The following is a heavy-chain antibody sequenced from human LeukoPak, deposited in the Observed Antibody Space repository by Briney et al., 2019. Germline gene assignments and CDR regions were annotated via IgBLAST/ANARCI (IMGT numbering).Heavy chain of an antibody. CDR1: GGSISSYY. J-gene: IGHJ4*02. Sequence: SETLSLTCTVSGGSISSYYWSWIRQPPGRGLEWIGYIYYSGSTYYNPSLKSRVTISVDTSKNQFSLKLSSVTATDTAVYYCARQDYDILTGYYPFDYWGQGTLVTVSS. CDR3: ARQDYDILTGYYPFDY. CDR2: IYYSGST. D-gene: IGHD3-9*01. V-gene: IGHV4-59*08.